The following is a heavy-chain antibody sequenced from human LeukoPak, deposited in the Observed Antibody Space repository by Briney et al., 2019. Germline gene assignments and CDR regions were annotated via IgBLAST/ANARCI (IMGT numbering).Heavy chain of an antibody. CDR1: GFTFSNAW. CDR3: ARDHYGSQGY. V-gene: IGHV3-48*01. CDR2: ISSGSSTI. Sequence: GGSLRLSCAASGFTFSNAWMSWVRQAPGKGLEWISHISSGSSTIYYADSVKGRFTVSRDNAKNSLYLQMNSLRAEDTAVYYCARDHYGSQGYWGQGTLVTVSS. J-gene: IGHJ4*02. D-gene: IGHD3-10*01.